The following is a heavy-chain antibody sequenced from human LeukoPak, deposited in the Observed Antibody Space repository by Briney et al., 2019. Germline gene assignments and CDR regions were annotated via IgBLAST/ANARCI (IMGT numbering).Heavy chain of an antibody. J-gene: IGHJ4*02. CDR3: ARGRYCTTTRCYTLDY. V-gene: IGHV3-7*05. CDR2: IKEDGTQK. Sequence: GGSLRLSCAASGFAFPTYWMSWVRQAPGKGLEWVATIKEDGTQKYYVDSVKGRLTISRDNAKNSLFLQMNSLTAEDTAVYYCARGRYCTTTRCYTLDYWGQGALVTVSS. D-gene: IGHD2-2*02. CDR1: GFAFPTYW.